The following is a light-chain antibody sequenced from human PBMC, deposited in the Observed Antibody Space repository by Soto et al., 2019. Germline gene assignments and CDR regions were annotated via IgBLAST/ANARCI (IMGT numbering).Light chain of an antibody. CDR2: GSS. CDR3: QQSYSTPPV. Sequence: EIVLTQSPGTLSLSPGERATLSCRASQSISTSYLAWYQQKPGQAPRLLIYGSSSRATGIPDRFSGSGSGTDFTLTISSLQPEDFATYYCQQSYSTPPVFGQGTRLEIK. V-gene: IGKV3-20*01. CDR1: QSISTSY. J-gene: IGKJ5*01.